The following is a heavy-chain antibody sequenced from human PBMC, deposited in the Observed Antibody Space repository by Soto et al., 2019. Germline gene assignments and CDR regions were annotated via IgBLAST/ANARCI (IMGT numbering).Heavy chain of an antibody. CDR1: GGSITIGGYS. CDR2: IYYSGST. V-gene: IGHV4-31*03. Sequence: QVQLQESGPGLVKPSQTLSLTCTVSGGSITIGGYSWNWIRQHPGKGLEWIGYIYYSGSTYYNPSLKSRVTISVDTSKNQFSLKVSSVTAADTAVYYCARGDDVDGMDVWGQGTTVTVSS. J-gene: IGHJ6*02. CDR3: ARGDDVDGMDV. D-gene: IGHD3-3*01.